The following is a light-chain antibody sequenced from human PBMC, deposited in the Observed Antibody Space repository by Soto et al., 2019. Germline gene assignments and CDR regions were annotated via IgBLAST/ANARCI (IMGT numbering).Light chain of an antibody. CDR3: QQYGSSSWT. V-gene: IGKV3-20*01. CDR1: QSIGNY. CDR2: ATS. J-gene: IGKJ5*01. Sequence: EVVLTQSPATLSLSPGEGATLSCRASQSIGNYLAWYQQKPGQAPRLLIYATSNRATGIAARFSGSGSGTDFTLTISRLEPEDFAVYYCQQYGSSSWTFGQGTRLEIK.